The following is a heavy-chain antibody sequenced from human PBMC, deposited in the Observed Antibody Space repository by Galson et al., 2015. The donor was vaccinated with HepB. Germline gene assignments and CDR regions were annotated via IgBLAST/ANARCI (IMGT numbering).Heavy chain of an antibody. Sequence: SVKVSCKASGYTFTSYGISWVRQAPGQGLEWMGWVSAYNGNTNYAQKLQGRVTMTTDTSTSTAYMELRSLRSDDTAVYYCARESPYYYDSSGFEPTYYFDYWGQGTLVTVSS. D-gene: IGHD3-22*01. CDR2: VSAYNGNT. CDR3: ARESPYYYDSSGFEPTYYFDY. V-gene: IGHV1-18*01. J-gene: IGHJ4*02. CDR1: GYTFTSYG.